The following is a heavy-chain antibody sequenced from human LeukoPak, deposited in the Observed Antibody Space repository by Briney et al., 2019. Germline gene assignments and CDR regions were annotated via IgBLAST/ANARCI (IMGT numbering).Heavy chain of an antibody. CDR1: GFTFSSYA. V-gene: IGHV3-23*01. J-gene: IGHJ4*02. Sequence: GGSLRLSCAASGFTFSSYAMRGVRQAPGKGLEWVSGISGSGGGTYNADSVKGRFTISRDNSKNTLYLQMSSLRAEDTAVYYCAKSRLHYWGQGTLVTVSS. D-gene: IGHD6-6*01. CDR2: ISGSGGGT. CDR3: AKSRLHY.